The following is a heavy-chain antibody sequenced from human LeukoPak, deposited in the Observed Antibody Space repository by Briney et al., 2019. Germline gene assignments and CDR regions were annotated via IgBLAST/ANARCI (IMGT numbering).Heavy chain of an antibody. CDR1: GFTVSSNY. CDR2: IYFGGTT. Sequence: GGSLRLSCAAPGFTVSSNYMTWVRQAPGQGLEWVSVIYFGGTTYYADSVKGRFTISRDNSKNTVYLQMNSLRVEDTAVYYCARGDGVYVYWGQGTLVTVSS. D-gene: IGHD5/OR15-5a*01. CDR3: ARGDGVYVY. V-gene: IGHV3-53*01. J-gene: IGHJ4*02.